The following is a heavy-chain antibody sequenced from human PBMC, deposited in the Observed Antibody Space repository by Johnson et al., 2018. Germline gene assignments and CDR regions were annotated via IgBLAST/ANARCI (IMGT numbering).Heavy chain of an antibody. V-gene: IGHV3-33*01. Sequence: QVQLVQSGGGVVQPGRSLRLSCVASGFTFSNYGMHWVRQAPGKGLECVAIIWYDGSNKYYIDSVKGRFTISRDNSKNTVYLQMNRLRVEETAVYYCARGVSTIGGVDYWGQGTLVTVSS. D-gene: IGHD5/OR15-5a*01. CDR2: IWYDGSNK. CDR1: GFTFSNYG. J-gene: IGHJ4*02. CDR3: ARGVSTIGGVDY.